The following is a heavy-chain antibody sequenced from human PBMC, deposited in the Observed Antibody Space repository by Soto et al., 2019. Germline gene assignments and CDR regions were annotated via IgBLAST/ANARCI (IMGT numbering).Heavy chain of an antibody. D-gene: IGHD3-22*01. CDR2: IIPMFGTP. J-gene: IGHJ4*02. CDR3: ARDRDFGNYFDSAY. CDR1: GVTFDTYA. Sequence: GASVKVSCKASGVTFDTYAVSWVRQAPGQGLEWMGGIIPMFGTPYYAQRFQGRVTISADESAGTAYMELSSLRSDDTAVYYCARDRDFGNYFDSAYWGQGTLVTVSS. V-gene: IGHV1-69*13.